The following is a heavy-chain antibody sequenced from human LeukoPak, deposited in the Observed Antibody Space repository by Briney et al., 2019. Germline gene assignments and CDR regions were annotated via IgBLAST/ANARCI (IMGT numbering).Heavy chain of an antibody. CDR3: AKVWWDIVVVPDGHFDF. CDR2: VYHSGRT. CDR1: GYSISSGYY. D-gene: IGHD2-2*01. Sequence: SETLSLTCTVSGYSISSGYYWGWIRQPPGKGLEWTGSVYHSGRTYYNPSLKSRVTISVDTSKNQFSLKLSSVTAADTAVYYCAKVWWDIVVVPDGHFDFWGQGTLVTVSS. J-gene: IGHJ4*02. V-gene: IGHV4-38-2*02.